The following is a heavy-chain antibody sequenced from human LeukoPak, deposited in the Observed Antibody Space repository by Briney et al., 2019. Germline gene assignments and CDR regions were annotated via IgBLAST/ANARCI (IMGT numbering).Heavy chain of an antibody. CDR1: GYTITGYY. CDR3: ARDRGYCSGGSCFDAFDI. D-gene: IGHD2-15*01. V-gene: IGHV1-2*02. Sequence: ASVKVSCKASGYTITGYYMHWVGQARGQGLEWMGWINPNSGGTNYAQKFQGRVTMTRDTSISTAYMELSRLRSDDTAVYYCARDRGYCSGGSCFDAFDIWGQGSMVTVSS. J-gene: IGHJ3*02. CDR2: INPNSGGT.